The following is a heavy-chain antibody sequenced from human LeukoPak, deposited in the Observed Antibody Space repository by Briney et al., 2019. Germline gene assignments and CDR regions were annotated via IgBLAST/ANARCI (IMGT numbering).Heavy chain of an antibody. CDR1: GYIFTGYY. CDR2: INPNSGDT. Sequence: ASVKVSCKASGYIFTGYYMHWVRQAPGQGLEWMGWINPNSGDTNYAQKFQGRVTMTRDTSISTAYMELSRLRSDDTAVYYCARERISDAFDIWGQGTMVTVSS. CDR3: ARERISDAFDI. J-gene: IGHJ3*02. D-gene: IGHD3-10*01. V-gene: IGHV1-2*02.